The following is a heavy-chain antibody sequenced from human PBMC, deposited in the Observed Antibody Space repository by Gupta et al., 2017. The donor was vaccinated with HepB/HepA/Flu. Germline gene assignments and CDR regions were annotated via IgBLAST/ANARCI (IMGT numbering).Heavy chain of an antibody. D-gene: IGHD6-13*01. CDR1: GDSINDGSYF. CDR2: IYSAGTT. V-gene: IGHV4-39*02. CDR3: ARAPPNIAPNWFDS. J-gene: IGHJ5*01. Sequence: QLQESGPGLVKPSGTLSLPCSVSGDSINDGSYFWAWIRQSPGKGLEYIGSIYSAGTTYYNPSLHSRVTISLDTSKNDFSLKLTSVTAADTAVYYCARAPPNIAPNWFDSWGPGTLVTVSS.